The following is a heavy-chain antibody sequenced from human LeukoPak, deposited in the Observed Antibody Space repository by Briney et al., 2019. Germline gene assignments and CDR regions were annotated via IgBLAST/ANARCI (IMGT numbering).Heavy chain of an antibody. D-gene: IGHD1-1*01. CDR2: INPKIDDT. V-gene: IGHV1-2*02. CDR3: ARSLPYDNRNPHFDY. CDR1: GYTFTDYY. Sequence: ASVSVSCTDSGYTFTDYYIHRVRHTPGQGPEWMGWINPKIDDTIYNQKFRGRVTMTTDSSITTASLELTGLNSDDTDVYFCARSLPYDNRNPHFDYWGQGTLITVSS. J-gene: IGHJ4*02.